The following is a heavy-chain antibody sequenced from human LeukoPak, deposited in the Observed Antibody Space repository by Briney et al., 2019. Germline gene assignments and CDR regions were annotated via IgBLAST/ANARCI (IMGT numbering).Heavy chain of an antibody. CDR3: ARDLRAGYCGGDCYSNAFDI. CDR2: ISSSSSYI. V-gene: IGHV3-21*01. D-gene: IGHD2-21*02. Sequence: GGSLRLSCAASGFTFSSYSMNWVRQAPGKGLEWVSSISSSSSYIYYADSVKGRFTISRDNAKNSLYLQMNSLRAEDTAVYYCARDLRAGYCGGDCYSNAFDIWGQGTMVTVSS. CDR1: GFTFSSYS. J-gene: IGHJ3*02.